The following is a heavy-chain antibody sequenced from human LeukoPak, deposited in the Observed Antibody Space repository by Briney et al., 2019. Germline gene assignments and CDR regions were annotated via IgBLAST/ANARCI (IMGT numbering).Heavy chain of an antibody. CDR1: GFTFSSYW. Sequence: PGGSLRLSCAASGFTFSSYWMHWVRQGPGKGLVWVSRINSDGISTSYADSVKGRFTISRDNAKNTLYLQMNSLRAEDTAVYYCARGSCGGGSCYFSWLDPWGQGTLVTVSS. J-gene: IGHJ5*02. D-gene: IGHD2-15*01. CDR2: INSDGIST. V-gene: IGHV3-74*01. CDR3: ARGSCGGGSCYFSWLDP.